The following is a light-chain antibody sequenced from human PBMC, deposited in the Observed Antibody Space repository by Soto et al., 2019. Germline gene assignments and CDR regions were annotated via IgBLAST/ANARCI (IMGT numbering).Light chain of an antibody. CDR1: QSIRRP. V-gene: IGKV1-39*01. CDR2: AAS. Sequence: VQMTQSPSSLSASVADRVTITCRASQSIRRPLNWYQQKPGKAPKLLIYAASSLQGGVPSRFSGSGYGTDFTLTITSLQSEDFAIYYCQQSYSSPRTFGQGTKVDIK. CDR3: QQSYSSPRT. J-gene: IGKJ1*01.